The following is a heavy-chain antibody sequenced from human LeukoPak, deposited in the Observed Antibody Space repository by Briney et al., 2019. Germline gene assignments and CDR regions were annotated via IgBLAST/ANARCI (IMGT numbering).Heavy chain of an antibody. V-gene: IGHV3-9*03. CDR1: GFTFDDYA. J-gene: IGHJ4*02. CDR2: ISWNSGSI. Sequence: PGRSPRLSCAASGFTFDDYAMHWVRQAPGKGLEWVSGISWNSGSIGYADSVKGRFTISRDNAKNSLYLQMNSLRAEDMALYYCAKGPSYDFGTFDYWGQGTLVTVSS. CDR3: AKGPSYDFGTFDY. D-gene: IGHD3-3*01.